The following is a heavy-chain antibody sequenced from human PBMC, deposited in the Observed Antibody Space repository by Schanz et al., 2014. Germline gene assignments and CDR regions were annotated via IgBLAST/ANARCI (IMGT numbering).Heavy chain of an antibody. CDR2: ISPYNGNT. V-gene: IGHV1-18*01. Sequence: QVQLVQSGAEVKKPGASVKVSCKASGYTFTSYGISWVRQAPGQGLEWMGWISPYNGNTNYAQKLQGRVTMTADTATSTAYMDLRSLRSDDTAVYYCARDQSPYTNSSDVRDMDDWGQGSLVTVSS. CDR1: GYTFTSYG. CDR3: ARDQSPYTNSSDVRDMDD. D-gene: IGHD6-6*01. J-gene: IGHJ4*03.